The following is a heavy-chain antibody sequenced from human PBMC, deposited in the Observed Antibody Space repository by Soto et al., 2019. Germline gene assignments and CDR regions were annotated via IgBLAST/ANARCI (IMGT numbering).Heavy chain of an antibody. D-gene: IGHD3-10*01. CDR2: ISYDGNDE. CDR3: ARDMRHDYASGRLDY. J-gene: IGHJ4*02. Sequence: GESLKISCVASGFTFSDFPLHWVRRAPGKGLEWVAVISYDGNDESYSDSVKGRFTISRDNSKTTVYLQMNSLRADDMAVYHCARDMRHDYASGRLDYLGQGTLVPVSS. CDR1: GFTFSDFP. V-gene: IGHV3-30-3*01.